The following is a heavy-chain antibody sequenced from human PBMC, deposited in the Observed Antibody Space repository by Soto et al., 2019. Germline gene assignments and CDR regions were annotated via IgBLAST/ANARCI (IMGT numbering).Heavy chain of an antibody. V-gene: IGHV5-10-1*01. CDR2: IDPSDSYT. Sequence: GESLKISCKGSGYSFTSYWISWVRQMPGKGLEWMGRIDPSDSYTNYSPSFQGHVTISADKSISTAYLQWSSLKASDTAMYYCARHAGYYDSSGSSGGFDYWRQGTLVTVS. J-gene: IGHJ4*02. CDR3: ARHAGYYDSSGSSGGFDY. CDR1: GYSFTSYW. D-gene: IGHD3-22*01.